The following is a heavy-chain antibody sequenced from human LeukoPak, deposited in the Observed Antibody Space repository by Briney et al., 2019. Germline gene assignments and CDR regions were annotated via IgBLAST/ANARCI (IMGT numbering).Heavy chain of an antibody. V-gene: IGHV4-39*07. CDR2: IYTSGST. CDR1: GGSISSSSDY. J-gene: IGHJ4*02. D-gene: IGHD3-10*01. Sequence: SETLSLTCTVSGGSISSSSDYWGWVRQPPGKGLEWIGSIYTSGSTNYNPSLKSRVTISVDTSKNQFSLKLSSVTAADTAVHYCAGNYYGSGSYYSEDRYWGQGTLVTVSS. CDR3: AGNYYGSGSYYSEDRY.